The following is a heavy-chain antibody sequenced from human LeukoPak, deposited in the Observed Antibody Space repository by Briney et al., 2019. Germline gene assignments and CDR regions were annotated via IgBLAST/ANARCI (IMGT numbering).Heavy chain of an antibody. J-gene: IGHJ4*02. Sequence: SETLSLTCTVSGDSISSSSYYWSWIRQPPGKGLEWIGSVHYSGSTYYNPSLKSRVTTSLDTSKNQFSLKLSSVTAADTAVYYCARGRTDYGDYYWGQGTLVTVSS. CDR1: GDSISSSSYY. D-gene: IGHD4-17*01. CDR2: VHYSGST. CDR3: ARGRTDYGDYY. V-gene: IGHV4-39*07.